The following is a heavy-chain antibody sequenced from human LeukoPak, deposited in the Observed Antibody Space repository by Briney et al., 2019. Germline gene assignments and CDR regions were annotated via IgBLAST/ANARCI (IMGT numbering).Heavy chain of an antibody. Sequence: PGGSLRLSCAASGFTFSSYWMSWVRQAPGKGLEWVANIKQDGSEKYYVDSVKGRFTISRDNAKNSLYLQMNSLRAEDTAVYYCARIYSSSHYYYYYYMDVWAKGPRSPSP. D-gene: IGHD6-13*01. J-gene: IGHJ6*03. V-gene: IGHV3-7*01. CDR2: IKQDGSEK. CDR3: ARIYSSSHYYYYYYMDV. CDR1: GFTFSSYW.